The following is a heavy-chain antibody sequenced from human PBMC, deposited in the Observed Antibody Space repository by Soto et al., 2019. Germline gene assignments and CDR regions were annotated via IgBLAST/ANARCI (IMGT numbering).Heavy chain of an antibody. CDR3: ARAGYSSGHQFDY. D-gene: IGHD5-18*01. CDR2: IYYSGST. CDR1: GGSISSSHYF. Sequence: QLQLQESGPGLVKPSETLSLTCTVSGGSISSSHYFWDWIRQPPGKGLEWIVSIYYSGSTYYNPSLKSRVTMSVDTSNNQFSLGLSSVTATDTAVYYCARAGYSSGHQFDYWGQGTLVTVSS. J-gene: IGHJ4*02. V-gene: IGHV4-39*01.